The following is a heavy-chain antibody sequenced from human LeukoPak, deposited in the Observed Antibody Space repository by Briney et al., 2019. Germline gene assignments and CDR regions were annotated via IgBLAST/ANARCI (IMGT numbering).Heavy chain of an antibody. V-gene: IGHV1-46*01. Sequence: ASVKVSCKASGYTFTSYYMHWVRQAPGQGLEWMGIINPSGGSTSYAQKFQGRVTMTEDTSTDTAYMELSSLRSEDTAVYYCATPLYCSGGSCYLFDYWGQGTLVTVSS. J-gene: IGHJ4*02. CDR2: INPSGGST. CDR3: ATPLYCSGGSCYLFDY. D-gene: IGHD2-15*01. CDR1: GYTFTSYY.